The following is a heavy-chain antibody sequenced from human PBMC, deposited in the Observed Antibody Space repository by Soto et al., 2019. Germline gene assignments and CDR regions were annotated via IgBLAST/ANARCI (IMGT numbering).Heavy chain of an antibody. V-gene: IGHV4-34*01. Sequence: SETLSLTCAVYGGSISGYYWSWIRQPPGKGLEWIGEINHSGSTNYNPSLKSRVTISVDTSKNQFSLKLSSVTAADTAVYYCARRSRFDWLLRYWGQGTLVTVSS. J-gene: IGHJ4*02. D-gene: IGHD3-9*01. CDR1: GGSISGYY. CDR2: INHSGST. CDR3: ARRSRFDWLLRY.